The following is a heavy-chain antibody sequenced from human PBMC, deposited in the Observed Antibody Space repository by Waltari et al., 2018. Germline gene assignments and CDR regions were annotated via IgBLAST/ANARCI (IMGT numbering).Heavy chain of an antibody. CDR2: ISYDGSNK. Sequence: QVQLVESGGGVVQPGRSLRLSCAASGFTFSSYGMHWVRQAPGKGLEWVAVISYDGSNKYYADSVKGGFTISRDNSKNTLYLQMNSLRAEDTAVYYCAKDLDGYNPLYYGMDVWGQGTTVTVSS. J-gene: IGHJ6*02. D-gene: IGHD5-12*01. V-gene: IGHV3-30*18. CDR3: AKDLDGYNPLYYGMDV. CDR1: GFTFSSYG.